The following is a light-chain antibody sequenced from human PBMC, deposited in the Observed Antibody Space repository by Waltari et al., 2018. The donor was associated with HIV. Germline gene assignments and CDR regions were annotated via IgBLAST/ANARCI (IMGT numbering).Light chain of an antibody. CDR3: EAWDDSLSGPV. Sequence: QSVLTQPPSASGTPGQRVTISCSGGSPNIGRNNVYSYQHFPGTAPKLLSFSNDQRPSGVPDRFSGSKSGTSASLAIIGLRFEDEADYFCEAWDDSLSGPVFGGGTKLTVL. CDR2: SND. V-gene: IGLV1-47*01. CDR1: SPNIGRNN. J-gene: IGLJ3*02.